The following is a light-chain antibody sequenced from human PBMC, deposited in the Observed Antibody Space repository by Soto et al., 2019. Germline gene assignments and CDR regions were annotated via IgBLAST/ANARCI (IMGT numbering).Light chain of an antibody. CDR1: QTISSW. CDR3: QQSYNIPRT. J-gene: IGKJ5*01. CDR2: AAS. V-gene: IGKV1-39*01. Sequence: DIQMTQSPSTLSGSVGASVTITCRASQTISSWLAWYQQKPGKAPNLLIYAASTLQSGVPSRFSGGGSGTDFTLTISSLQPEDFATYYCQQSYNIPRTFGQGTRLEIK.